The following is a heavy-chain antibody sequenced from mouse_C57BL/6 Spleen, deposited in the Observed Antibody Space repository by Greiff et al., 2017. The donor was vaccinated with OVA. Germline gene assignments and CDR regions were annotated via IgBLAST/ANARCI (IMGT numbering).Heavy chain of an antibody. D-gene: IGHD1-1*01. CDR1: GYTFTSYW. CDR3: AITTVVAEGYFDV. V-gene: IGHV1-61*01. J-gene: IGHJ1*03. Sequence: QVQLQQPGAELVRPGSSVKLSCKASGYTFTSYWMDWVKQRPGQGLEWIGNIYPSDSETHYNQKFKDKATLTVDKSSSTAYMQRSSLTSEDSAVYYCAITTVVAEGYFDVWGTGTTVTVSS. CDR2: IYPSDSET.